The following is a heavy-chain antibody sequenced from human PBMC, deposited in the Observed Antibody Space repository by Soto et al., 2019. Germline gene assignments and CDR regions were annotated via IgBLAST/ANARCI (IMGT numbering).Heavy chain of an antibody. V-gene: IGHV4-30-4*01. D-gene: IGHD4-4*01. CDR2: IYYSGST. J-gene: IGHJ5*02. CDR3: ARERSGDYSNYEILDP. CDR1: GGSISSGDYY. Sequence: QVQLQESGPGLVKPSQTLSLTCTVSGGSISSGDYYWSWIRQPPGKGLEWIGYIYYSGSTYYNPYLKGRVTISVDTSKNQFSLKLSSVTAADTAVYYCARERSGDYSNYEILDPWGQGTLVTVSS.